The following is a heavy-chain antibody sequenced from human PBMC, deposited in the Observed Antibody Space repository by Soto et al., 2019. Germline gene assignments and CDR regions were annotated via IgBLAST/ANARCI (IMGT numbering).Heavy chain of an antibody. CDR3: AIEATGHNYSFYYYFDY. D-gene: IGHD3-10*01. Sequence: SLSRSFAASGFTFSNYARTWVGQDPGKGLEWVSAIRSGGTYTDYADSVKGRFTLSRDNSKNMVYLQMNSLRAEDTAVYHCAIEATGHNYSFYYYFDYWGQGTLVTVSS. CDR2: IRSGGTYT. CDR1: GFTFSNYA. V-gene: IGHV3-23*01. J-gene: IGHJ4*02.